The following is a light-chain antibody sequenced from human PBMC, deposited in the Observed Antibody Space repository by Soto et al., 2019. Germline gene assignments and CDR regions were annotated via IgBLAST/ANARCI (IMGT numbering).Light chain of an antibody. CDR2: GAS. J-gene: IGKJ1*01. CDR3: QRYLDWPRT. CDR1: QSVGSA. V-gene: IGKV3-15*01. Sequence: IGMTQSPATVSVYLGARATLSCRASQSVGSALVWYRQKPGQARRLLIYGASNRATGVPDRFSGSGSGTVFTLTIGCLQSIDFALYSCQRYLDWPRTFGQGTKVDIK.